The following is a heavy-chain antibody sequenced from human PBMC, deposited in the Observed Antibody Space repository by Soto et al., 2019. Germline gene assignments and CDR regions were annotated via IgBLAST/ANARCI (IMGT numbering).Heavy chain of an antibody. Sequence: QVQLQESGPGLVKPSGTLSLTCAVSGGSISSSNWWSWVRQPPGKGLEWIGEIYHSGSTNYNPSLKSRVTISVDKSKYQFSLKLSSVTAADTAVYYCARGLGWFGELSNNWFDPWGQGTLVTVSS. V-gene: IGHV4-4*02. CDR1: GGSISSSNW. CDR2: IYHSGST. J-gene: IGHJ5*02. D-gene: IGHD3-10*01. CDR3: ARGLGWFGELSNNWFDP.